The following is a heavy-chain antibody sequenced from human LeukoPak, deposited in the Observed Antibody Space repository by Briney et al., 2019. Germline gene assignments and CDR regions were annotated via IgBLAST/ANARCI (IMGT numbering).Heavy chain of an antibody. Sequence: GESLKISCKGSGYSFSSYWIGWVRQMPGKGLEWMGIIYPGDSDTRYSPSFQGQVTISADRSITTAYVQWSSLQASDTAMYYCAKLLDYGFDYWGQGTLVTVSS. CDR1: GYSFSSYW. J-gene: IGHJ4*02. D-gene: IGHD4-17*01. CDR2: IYPGDSDT. CDR3: AKLLDYGFDY. V-gene: IGHV5-51*01.